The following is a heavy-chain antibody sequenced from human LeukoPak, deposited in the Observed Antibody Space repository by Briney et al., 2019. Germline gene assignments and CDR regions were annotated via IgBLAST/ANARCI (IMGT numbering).Heavy chain of an antibody. J-gene: IGHJ5*02. D-gene: IGHD3-22*01. CDR2: IYYSGST. V-gene: IGHV4-39*07. Sequence: SETLSLTCTISGGSISSSSYYWGWIRQPPGKGLEWIGSIYYSGSTYYNPSLKSRVTISVDTSKNQFSLKLSSVTAADTAVYYCARGAAYYYDSSGYYWFDPWGQGTLVTVSS. CDR1: GGSISSSSYY. CDR3: ARGAAYYYDSSGYYWFDP.